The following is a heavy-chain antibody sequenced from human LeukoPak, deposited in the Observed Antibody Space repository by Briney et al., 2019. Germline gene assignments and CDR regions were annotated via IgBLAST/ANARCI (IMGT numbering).Heavy chain of an antibody. CDR3: ASGAQSDY. J-gene: IGHJ4*02. CDR1: GFTFSSYE. D-gene: IGHD1-26*01. CDR2: ISSSGSTI. V-gene: IGHV3-48*03. Sequence: PGGSLRLSCAASGFTFSSYEMNWVRQALEKGLEWVSYISSSGSTIYYADSVKGRFTISRDNAKNSLYLQMNSLRAEDTALYYCASGAQSDYWGQGTLVTVSS.